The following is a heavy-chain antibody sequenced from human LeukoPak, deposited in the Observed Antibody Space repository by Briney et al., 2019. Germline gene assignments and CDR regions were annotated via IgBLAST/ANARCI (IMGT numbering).Heavy chain of an antibody. CDR3: ARDLGRRELEGIDY. Sequence: PGGSLRLSCAASGFTFSSYGMHWVRQAPGKGLEWVAVIWYDGSNKYYADSVKGRFTISRDNSKNTLYLQMNSLRAEDTAVYYCARDLGRRELEGIDYWGQGTLVTVSS. D-gene: IGHD1-26*01. V-gene: IGHV3-33*01. J-gene: IGHJ4*02. CDR1: GFTFSSYG. CDR2: IWYDGSNK.